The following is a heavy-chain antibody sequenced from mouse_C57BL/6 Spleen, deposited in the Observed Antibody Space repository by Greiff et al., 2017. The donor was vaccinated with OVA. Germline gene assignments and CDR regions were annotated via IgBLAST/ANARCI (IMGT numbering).Heavy chain of an antibody. CDR2: IYPRSGNT. J-gene: IGHJ2*01. CDR3: ARGGAYGSSYDDY. Sequence: QVQLQQPGAELVKPGASVKLSCKASGYTFASYGISWVKQRTGQGLEWIGEIYPRSGNTYYNEKFKGKATLTADKSSSTAYMELRSLTSEDSAVYFCARGGAYGSSYDDYWGQGTTLTVSS. CDR1: GYTFASYG. V-gene: IGHV1-81*01. D-gene: IGHD1-1*01.